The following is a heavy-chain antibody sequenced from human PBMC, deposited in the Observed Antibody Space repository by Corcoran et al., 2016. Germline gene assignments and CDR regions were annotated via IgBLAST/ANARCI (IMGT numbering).Heavy chain of an antibody. CDR1: GFTFSSHW. D-gene: IGHD4-17*01. CDR3: ARGPHYGDYGDYFDN. CDR2: IKQGGSQK. V-gene: IGHV3-7*03. Sequence: EVQLVESGGGLVQPGGSLRLSCVASGFTFSSHWMSWVRQAPGKGLEWVANIKQGGSQKDYVDSVKGRFTISRDNAENSLYLLMNSMGVEDTAVYYCARGPHYGDYGDYFDNWGQGIQVTVSS. J-gene: IGHJ4*02.